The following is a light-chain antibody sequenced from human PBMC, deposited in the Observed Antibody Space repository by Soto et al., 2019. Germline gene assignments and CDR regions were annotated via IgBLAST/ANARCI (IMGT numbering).Light chain of an antibody. CDR2: GTS. CDR1: QNISRS. CDR3: HQYNGWPRT. Sequence: EIVMTQSPVTLSVSPGERATLSCRASQNISRSLAWYQQKPGQGASLLIYGTSTRAGGVPARFSGGRSGAEFTLNITRLQSEDCAVYYCHQYNGWPRTVGEGTKVEI. J-gene: IGKJ1*01. V-gene: IGKV3-15*01.